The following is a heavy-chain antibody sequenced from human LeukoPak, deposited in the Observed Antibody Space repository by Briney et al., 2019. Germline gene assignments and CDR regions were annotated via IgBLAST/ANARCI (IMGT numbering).Heavy chain of an antibody. CDR2: IYYSGST. CDR3: ARSPYRVYFDY. V-gene: IGHV4-59*08. D-gene: IGHD1-14*01. CDR1: GGSISSYY. Sequence: SETLSLTCTVSGGSISSYYWSWIRQPPGKGLEWIGYIYYSGSTNYNPSLKSRVTISVDTSKNQFSLKLSSVTAADTAVFYCARSPYRVYFDYWGQGTLVTVSS. J-gene: IGHJ4*02.